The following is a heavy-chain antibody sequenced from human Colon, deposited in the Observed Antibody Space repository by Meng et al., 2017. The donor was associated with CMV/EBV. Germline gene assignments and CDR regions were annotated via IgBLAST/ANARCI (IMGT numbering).Heavy chain of an antibody. Sequence: GESLKISCAASGFNFRSFEMNWVRQAPGKGLEWVAYISSGGHTSHYADSVKGRFTISRDNTNNSLYLHMTSLRADETAVYYCARDPSLITISGVVTYGMDVWGQGTTVTVSS. CDR2: ISSGGHTS. D-gene: IGHD3-3*01. V-gene: IGHV3-48*03. CDR3: ARDPSLITISGVVTYGMDV. J-gene: IGHJ6*02. CDR1: GFNFRSFE.